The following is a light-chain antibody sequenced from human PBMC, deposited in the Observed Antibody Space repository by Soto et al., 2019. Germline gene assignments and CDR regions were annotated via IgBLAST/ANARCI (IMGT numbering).Light chain of an antibody. CDR1: QSVSAGY. CDR3: QQYGNSPT. CDR2: ETS. Sequence: EIVLTQSPGTLSLSPGESATLSCRASQSVSAGYFAWYQQKPGQAPRLIIYETSSKMTGIPDRFSGSGSGTEFTLTIGRLEPEDFAVYYCQQYGNSPTFGQGTKEDIK. J-gene: IGKJ1*01. V-gene: IGKV3-20*01.